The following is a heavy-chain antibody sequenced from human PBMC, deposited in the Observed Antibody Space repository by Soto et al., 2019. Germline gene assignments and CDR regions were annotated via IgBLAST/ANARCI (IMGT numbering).Heavy chain of an antibody. CDR2: IYHSGST. CDR1: GGSISSGGYS. J-gene: IGHJ4*02. V-gene: IGHV4-30-2*01. CDR3: ATVPPRIVVVFAEFPT. D-gene: IGHD2-21*01. Sequence: SETLSLTCAVSGGSISSGGYSRSWIRQPPGKGLEWIGYIYHSGSTYYNPSLKSRVTISVDRAKKQFSLKLSSVTAADTAVYYCATVPPRIVVVFAEFPTWGQGALVTVSS.